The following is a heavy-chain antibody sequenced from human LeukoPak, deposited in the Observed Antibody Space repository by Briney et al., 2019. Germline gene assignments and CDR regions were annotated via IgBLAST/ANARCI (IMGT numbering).Heavy chain of an antibody. V-gene: IGHV4-59*08. Sequence: SETLSLTCTVSGGSICSNYWTWIRQPPGGGLEYIGYIYYTGATNYNPSLKSRVTISVDTSKNQFSLKMTSVTAADTAVYFCAKYGNSGWVIDNWGQGTLVTVSS. CDR1: GGSICSNY. CDR2: IYYTGAT. D-gene: IGHD6-19*01. CDR3: AKYGNSGWVIDN. J-gene: IGHJ4*02.